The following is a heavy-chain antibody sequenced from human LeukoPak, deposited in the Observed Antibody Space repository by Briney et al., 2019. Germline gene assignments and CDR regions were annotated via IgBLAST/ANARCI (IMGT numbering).Heavy chain of an antibody. CDR3: ARQSTVAAAKIDP. Sequence: SETLSLTCTVSGGSISDSNYYWGWIRQPPGRGLEWIGNIYYRGNTFYSPSLKSRVTVSVDTSKNQFSLKLNSVTAADTAIYYCARQSTVAAAKIDPWGQGSLVTVSS. J-gene: IGHJ5*02. CDR1: GGSISDSNYY. D-gene: IGHD6-25*01. V-gene: IGHV4-39*01. CDR2: IYYRGNT.